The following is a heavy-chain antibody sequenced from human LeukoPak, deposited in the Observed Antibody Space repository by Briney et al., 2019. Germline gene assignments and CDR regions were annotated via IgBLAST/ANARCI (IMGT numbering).Heavy chain of an antibody. Sequence: GGSLRLSCAASGFTLSSYAMSWVRQAPGKGLEWVSAISDSGNTYHADSVKGRFTISRDSSKNTLYLQMNSLRAEDTAVYYCARGPSRDGYQYYFDYWGQGTLVTVSS. CDR2: ISDSGNT. CDR1: GFTLSSYA. V-gene: IGHV3-23*01. CDR3: ARGPSRDGYQYYFDY. D-gene: IGHD5-24*01. J-gene: IGHJ4*02.